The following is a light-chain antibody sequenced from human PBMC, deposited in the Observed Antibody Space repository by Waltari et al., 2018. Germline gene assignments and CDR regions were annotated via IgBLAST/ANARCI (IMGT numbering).Light chain of an antibody. CDR3: QQYSRYTWT. CDR2: TTS. J-gene: IGKJ1*01. Sequence: DIQMTQSPSSLSASVGDRVTITCRASQSITRYLNWYQQKPGKAPKLLIDTTSTLQSDIPSRFSGSGSGTDFTLTISSLQPDDFATYYCQQYSRYTWTFGPGTKVDIK. V-gene: IGKV1-39*01. CDR1: QSITRY.